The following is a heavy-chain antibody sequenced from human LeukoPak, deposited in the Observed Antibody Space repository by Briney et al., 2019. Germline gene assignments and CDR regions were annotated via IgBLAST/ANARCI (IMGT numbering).Heavy chain of an antibody. Sequence: GGSLRLSCAASGFTFSSYAMSWVRQAPGKGLEWVSAISGSGGSTYYADSVKGRFTISRDNSKNTLYLQMNSLRAEDTAVYYCATSSSPYYYYYYMDVWGKGTTVTVSS. CDR3: ATSSSPYYYYYYMDV. D-gene: IGHD6-6*01. CDR2: ISGSGGST. V-gene: IGHV3-23*01. CDR1: GFTFSSYA. J-gene: IGHJ6*03.